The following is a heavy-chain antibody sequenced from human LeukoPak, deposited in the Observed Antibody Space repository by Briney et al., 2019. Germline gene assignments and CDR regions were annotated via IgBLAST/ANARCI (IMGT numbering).Heavy chain of an antibody. CDR2: IYYSGST. CDR3: VVGATRGGGYYYYGMDV. J-gene: IGHJ6*02. CDR1: GGSVSSGSYY. D-gene: IGHD1-26*01. V-gene: IGHV4-61*01. Sequence: PSETLSLNCTVSGGSVSSGSYYWSWIRQPPGKGLEWIGYIYYSGSTNYNPSLKSRVTISVDTSKNQFSLKLSSVTAADTAVYYCVVGATRGGGYYYYGMDVWGQGTTVTVSS.